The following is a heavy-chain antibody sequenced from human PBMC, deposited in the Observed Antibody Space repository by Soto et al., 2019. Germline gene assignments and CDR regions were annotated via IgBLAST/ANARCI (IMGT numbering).Heavy chain of an antibody. Sequence: QVQLVQSGAEVKKPGASVKVSCKASGYTFTSYGISWVRQAPGQGLEWMGWISAYNGNTNYAQKLQGRVTMTTDTSTRTAYMELRSLRSDDTAVYYCARVPYEAIFGVVTEANWFDPWGQGTLVTVSS. CDR3: ARVPYEAIFGVVTEANWFDP. CDR2: ISAYNGNT. D-gene: IGHD3-3*01. CDR1: GYTFTSYG. V-gene: IGHV1-18*01. J-gene: IGHJ5*02.